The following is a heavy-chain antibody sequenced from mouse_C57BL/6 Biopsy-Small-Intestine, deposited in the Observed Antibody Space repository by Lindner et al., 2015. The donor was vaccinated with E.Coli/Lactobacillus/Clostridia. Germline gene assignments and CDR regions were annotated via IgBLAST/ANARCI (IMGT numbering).Heavy chain of an antibody. J-gene: IGHJ4*01. V-gene: IGHV1-7*01. D-gene: IGHD4-1*01. Sequence: VQLQESGPELVKPGASVKISCKASGYAFSNSWMNWVKQRPGQGLEWIGYINPSSGYTKYNQKFKDKATLTADKSSSTAYMQLSSLTYEDSAVYYCARQTGTDYAMDYWGQGTSVTVSS. CDR3: ARQTGTDYAMDY. CDR2: INPSSGYT. CDR1: GYAFSNSW.